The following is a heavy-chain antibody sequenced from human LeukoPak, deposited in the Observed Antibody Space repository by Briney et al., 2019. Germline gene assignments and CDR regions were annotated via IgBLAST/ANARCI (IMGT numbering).Heavy chain of an antibody. J-gene: IGHJ4*02. CDR2: IYYSGST. CDR3: ARGARNYAFWSGYYLLDY. CDR1: GGSISSGGYY. V-gene: IGHV4-31*03. Sequence: SETLSLTCTVSGGSISSGGYYWSWIRQHPGKGLEWIGYIYYSGSTYYNPSLKSRVTISVDTSKNQFSLKLSSVTAADTAVYYCARGARNYAFWSGYYLLDYWGQGTLVTVSS. D-gene: IGHD3-3*01.